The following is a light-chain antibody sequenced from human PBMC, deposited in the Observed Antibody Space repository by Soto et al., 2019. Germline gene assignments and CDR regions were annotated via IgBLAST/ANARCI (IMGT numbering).Light chain of an antibody. CDR1: QSVSSN. CDR2: GVS. Sequence: EIVMTQSPATLSVSPGERATLSCRASQSVSSNLAWYQQQPGQAPRLLIYGVSARATGIPARFSGSGSGTEFTLTISSLQSEDFAVYYCQQYNNWPPVTYGQGTKREIK. J-gene: IGKJ2*01. CDR3: QQYNNWPPVT. V-gene: IGKV3-15*01.